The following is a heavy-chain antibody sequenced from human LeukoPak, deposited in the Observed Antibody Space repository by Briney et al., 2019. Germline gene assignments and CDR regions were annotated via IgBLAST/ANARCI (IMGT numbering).Heavy chain of an antibody. CDR2: ISAYNGNT. CDR3: ARGGQYSSSSPWYYFDY. V-gene: IGHV1-18*01. Sequence: ASVKVSCKASGYTFTSYGISWVRQAPGQGLEWMGWISAYNGNTNYAQKLQGRVAMTTDTSTSTAYMELRSLRSDDTAVYYCARGGQYSSSSPWYYFDYWGQGTLVTVSS. D-gene: IGHD6-6*01. J-gene: IGHJ4*02. CDR1: GYTFTSYG.